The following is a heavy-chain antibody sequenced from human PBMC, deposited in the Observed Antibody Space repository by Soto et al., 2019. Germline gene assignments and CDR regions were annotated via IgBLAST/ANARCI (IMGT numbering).Heavy chain of an antibody. D-gene: IGHD3-3*01. J-gene: IGHJ6*02. V-gene: IGHV1-69*13. CDR2: IIPIFGTA. CDR3: AREKVRSIYGMDV. CDR1: GGTFSSYA. Sequence: SVKVSCKASGGTFSSYAIIWVRQAPGQGLEWVGGIIPIFGTANYAQKFQGRVTITADESTSTAYMELSSLRSEDTAVYYCAREKVRSIYGMDVWGQGTTVTVSS.